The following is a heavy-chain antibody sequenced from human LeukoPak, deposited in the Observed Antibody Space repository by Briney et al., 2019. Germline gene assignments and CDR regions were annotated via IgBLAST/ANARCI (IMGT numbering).Heavy chain of an antibody. D-gene: IGHD3-3*01. CDR1: GGSISSGSYY. CDR2: IYTSGST. Sequence: SETLSLTCTVSGGSISSGSYYWSWIRQPAGKGLEWIGRIYTSGSTNYNPSLKSRVTISVDTSKNQFSLKLSSVTAADTAVYYCASGRFLEWLSTPPAFDIWGQGTVVTVSS. V-gene: IGHV4-61*02. J-gene: IGHJ3*02. CDR3: ASGRFLEWLSTPPAFDI.